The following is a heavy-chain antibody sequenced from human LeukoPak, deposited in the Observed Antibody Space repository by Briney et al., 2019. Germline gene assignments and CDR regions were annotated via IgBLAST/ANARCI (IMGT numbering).Heavy chain of an antibody. J-gene: IGHJ2*01. CDR1: GFTFYDYA. V-gene: IGHV3-9*01. CDR3: AKDYCGGVCYSGWYFDL. D-gene: IGHD2-21*02. Sequence: PWGSLTLSCAASGFTFYDYAMHWLRHAPGKGLEWVSGISYSSHNIAYEDSVKGRFTISRYNAKNSLYLQINSLRAEDTALYYCAKDYCGGVCYSGWYFDLWGRGTLVTVSS. CDR2: ISYSSHNI.